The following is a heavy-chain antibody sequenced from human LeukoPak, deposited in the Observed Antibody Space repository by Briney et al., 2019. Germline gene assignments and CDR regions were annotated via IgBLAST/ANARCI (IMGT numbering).Heavy chain of an antibody. Sequence: PSETLSLTCTVSGGSLSRYYWSWIRQPPGKGLEWIAYISDIGSINYNPSLKSRVTISLDTSKNQFSLKLSSVTAADTAVYYCAGHHPRNTVDFWGQGTLVTVSS. D-gene: IGHD2-8*02. V-gene: IGHV4-59*08. CDR3: AGHHPRNTVDF. CDR1: GGSLSRYY. CDR2: ISDIGSI. J-gene: IGHJ4*02.